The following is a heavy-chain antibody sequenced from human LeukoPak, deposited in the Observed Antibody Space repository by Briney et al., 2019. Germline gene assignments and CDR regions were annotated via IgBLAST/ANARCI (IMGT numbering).Heavy chain of an antibody. CDR2: IYSGGST. V-gene: IGHV3-66*02. CDR3: ARDTVTPPYYFDY. CDR1: GFTVSSNY. J-gene: IGHJ4*02. Sequence: GGSLRLSCAASGFTVSSNYMSWFRQAPGKGLDWVSVIYSGGSTYYADSVKGRFTISRDNSKNTLYLQMNSLRAEDTAVYYCARDTVTPPYYFDYWGQGTLVTVSS. D-gene: IGHD4-11*01.